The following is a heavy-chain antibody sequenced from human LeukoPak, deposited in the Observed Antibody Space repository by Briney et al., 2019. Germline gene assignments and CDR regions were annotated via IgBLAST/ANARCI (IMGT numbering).Heavy chain of an antibody. V-gene: IGHV4-34*01. CDR1: GGSFSGYY. CDR2: INHSGST. J-gene: IGHJ4*02. D-gene: IGHD5-18*01. Sequence: SETLSLTCAVYGGSFSGYYWSWIRQPPGKGLEWIGEINHSGSTNYNPSLKSRVTISVDTSKNQFSLKLSSVIAADTAVYYCAREPYVDTAMVTEGDYWGQGTLVTVSS. CDR3: AREPYVDTAMVTEGDY.